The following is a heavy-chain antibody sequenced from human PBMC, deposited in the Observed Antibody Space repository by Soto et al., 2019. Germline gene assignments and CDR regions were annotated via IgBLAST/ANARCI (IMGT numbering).Heavy chain of an antibody. V-gene: IGHV4-34*01. Sequence: QVQLQQWGAGLLKPSETLSLTCAVYGGSFSGYYWSWIRQPPGKGLEWIGEINHSGSTNYNPSLTXRVTLSVDTSXXHXSQXLSSVAAADTAVYYCARARYYYGSGSYYLRPGFDPWGQGTLVTVSS. CDR2: INHSGST. D-gene: IGHD3-10*01. CDR1: GGSFSGYY. CDR3: ARARYYYGSGSYYLRPGFDP. J-gene: IGHJ5*02.